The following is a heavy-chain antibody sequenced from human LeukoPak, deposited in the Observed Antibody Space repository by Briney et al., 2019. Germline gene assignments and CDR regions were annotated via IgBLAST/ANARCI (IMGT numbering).Heavy chain of an antibody. Sequence: PGESLKISCKGSGYSFTSYWIGWVRQMPGKGLEWMGIIYPGDSDTRYSPSFQGQVTISADKSISTAYLQWSSLKASDTAMYYCARTDTSMVTSNAFDIWGQGTMVTVSS. CDR1: GYSFTSYW. D-gene: IGHD5-18*01. CDR3: ARTDTSMVTSNAFDI. J-gene: IGHJ3*02. V-gene: IGHV5-51*01. CDR2: IYPGDSDT.